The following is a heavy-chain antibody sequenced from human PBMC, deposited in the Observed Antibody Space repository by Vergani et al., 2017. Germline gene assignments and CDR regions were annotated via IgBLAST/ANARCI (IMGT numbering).Heavy chain of an antibody. CDR3: AIGAFHLAAAGTRYDY. V-gene: IGHV1-69*01. Sequence: QVQLLQSGSELKKPGASVRISCEASGYTFTNYPLIWVRQAPGQGLEWMGGIIPIFGTANYAQKFQGRVTITADESTSTAYMELSSLRSEDTAVYYCAIGAFHLAAAGTRYDYWGQGTLVTVSS. D-gene: IGHD6-13*01. CDR1: GYTFTNYP. CDR2: IIPIFGTA. J-gene: IGHJ4*01.